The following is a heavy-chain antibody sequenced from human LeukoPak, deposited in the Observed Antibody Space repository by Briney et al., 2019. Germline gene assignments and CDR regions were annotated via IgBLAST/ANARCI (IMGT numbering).Heavy chain of an antibody. CDR2: INHSGST. CDR3: ARDPDCGDYVRFWPDTYYYYGMDV. J-gene: IGHJ6*02. CDR1: GGSFSGHY. D-gene: IGHD4-17*01. Sequence: PSETLSLTCAVYGGSFSGHYWSWIRQPPGKGLEWIGEINHSGSTNYNPSLKSRVTISVDTSKNQFSLKLSSVTAADTAVYYCARDPDCGDYVRFWPDTYYYYGMDVWGQGTTVTVSS. V-gene: IGHV4-34*01.